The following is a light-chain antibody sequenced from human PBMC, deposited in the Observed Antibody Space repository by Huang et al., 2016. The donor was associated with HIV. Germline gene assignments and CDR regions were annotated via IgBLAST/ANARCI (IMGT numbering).Light chain of an antibody. CDR2: GPS. J-gene: IGKJ2*01. V-gene: IGKV3-15*01. CDR3: QQYNNWPPS. CDR1: QSVSSN. Sequence: EIVMTQSPATLSVSPGERATLSCRASQSVSSNLAWYQQKPGPAPRLLIYGPSTRATGIPARVSGSGSGTEFTLIISSLQSEDFAVYYCQQYNNWPPSFGQGTKLEIK.